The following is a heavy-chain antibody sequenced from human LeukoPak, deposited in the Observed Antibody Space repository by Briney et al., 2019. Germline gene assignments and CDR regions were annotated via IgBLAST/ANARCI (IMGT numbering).Heavy chain of an antibody. CDR3: ARQDSFSYYYGMDV. CDR2: IYYSGST. D-gene: IGHD3-3*01. CDR1: GGSISSYY. J-gene: IGHJ6*02. Sequence: SETLSLTCTVSGGSISSYYWSWIRQPPGKGLEWIGSIYYSGSTYYNPSLKSRVTISVDTSKNQFSLKLSSVTAADTAVYYCARQDSFSYYYGMDVWGQGTTVTVSS. V-gene: IGHV4-59*05.